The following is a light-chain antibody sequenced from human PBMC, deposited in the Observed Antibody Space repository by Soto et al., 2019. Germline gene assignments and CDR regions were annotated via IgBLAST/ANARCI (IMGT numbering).Light chain of an antibody. CDR1: SSDVGAYNY. V-gene: IGLV2-8*01. CDR2: EVS. J-gene: IGLJ1*01. Sequence: QSALTQPPSASGSPGQSVTISCTGTSSDVGAYNYVSWYQQRPGKVPKLIIYEVSKRPSGVPDRFSGSKSGNTASLTVSGLHAEDEADYYCSSYAGSNNLGVFGTGTKVTVL. CDR3: SSYAGSNNLGV.